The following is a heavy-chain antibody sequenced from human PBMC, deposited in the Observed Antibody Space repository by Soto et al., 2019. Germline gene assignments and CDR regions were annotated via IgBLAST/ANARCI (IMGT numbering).Heavy chain of an antibody. CDR3: ARVYSGSSLGY. J-gene: IGHJ4*02. V-gene: IGHV1-3*04. D-gene: IGHD1-26*01. CDR1: GYTFTNFG. Sequence: ASVKVSCKASGYTFTNFGISWVRQAPGQGLEWMGWINTGNGNTKYSKKFQGRVTITRDTSASTAYMELSSLKSEDTAVYYCARVYSGSSLGYWGQGTLVTVSS. CDR2: INTGNGNT.